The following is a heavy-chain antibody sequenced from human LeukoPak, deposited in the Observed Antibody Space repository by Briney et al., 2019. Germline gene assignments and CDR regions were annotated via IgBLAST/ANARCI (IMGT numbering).Heavy chain of an antibody. V-gene: IGHV1-46*01. CDR1: GGTFSSYA. CDR3: ARGPPDDYGDYVGWYFDL. Sequence: ASVKVSCKASGGTFSSYAISWVRQAPGQGLEWMGIINPSGGSTSYAQKFQGRVTMTRDTSTSTVYMELSSLRSEDTAAYYCARGPPDDYGDYVGWYFDLWGRGTLVTVSS. J-gene: IGHJ2*01. CDR2: INPSGGST. D-gene: IGHD4-17*01.